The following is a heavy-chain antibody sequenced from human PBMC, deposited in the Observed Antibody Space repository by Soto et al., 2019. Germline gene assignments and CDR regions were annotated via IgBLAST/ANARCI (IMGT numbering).Heavy chain of an antibody. D-gene: IGHD3-3*01. CDR2: ISYDGSNK. CDR3: AKGRRGIFGGATYYGMDV. J-gene: IGHJ6*02. CDR1: GFTFSSYG. Sequence: GGSLRLSCAASGFTFSSYGMHWVRQAPGKGLEWVAVISYDGSNKYYADSVKGRFTISRDNSKNTLYLQMNSLRAEDTAVYYCAKGRRGIFGGATYYGMDVWGQGTTVTVYS. V-gene: IGHV3-30*18.